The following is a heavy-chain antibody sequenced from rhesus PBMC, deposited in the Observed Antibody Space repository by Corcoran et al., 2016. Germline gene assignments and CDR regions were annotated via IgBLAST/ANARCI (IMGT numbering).Heavy chain of an antibody. CDR2: IDGSSGNT. CDR3: ARQPGTDYGLDS. V-gene: IGHV4-99*01. D-gene: IGHD1-38*01. J-gene: IGHJ6*01. Sequence: QVQLQESGPGPVKPSETLSLTCAVPGYPISRGYYCGCVRALPGKGLGWIGYIDGSSGNTHSTPSLKSRVTISRDTAKKQFSLKVSSVAAADTAVYYCARQPGTDYGLDSWGQGVVVTVSS. CDR1: GYPISRGYY.